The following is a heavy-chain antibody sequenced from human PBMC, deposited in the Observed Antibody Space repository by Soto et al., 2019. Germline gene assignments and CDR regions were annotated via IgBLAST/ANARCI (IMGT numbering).Heavy chain of an antibody. J-gene: IGHJ5*02. Sequence: SEILSLTCTVSGGSISSYYWSWIRQPPGKGLEWIGYIYYSGSTNYNPSHKSRVTISVDTSKNQFSLKLSSVTAADTAVYYCARSQCSSTSCYVNWFDPWGQGTLVTVSS. CDR1: GGSISSYY. CDR2: IYYSGST. V-gene: IGHV4-59*08. D-gene: IGHD2-2*01. CDR3: ARSQCSSTSCYVNWFDP.